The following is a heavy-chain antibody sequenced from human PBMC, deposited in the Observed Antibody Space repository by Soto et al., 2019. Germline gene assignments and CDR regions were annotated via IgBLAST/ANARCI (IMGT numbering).Heavy chain of an antibody. Sequence: EVQLLESGGGLVQPGGSLRLSCAVSGFTFSRNAMTWVRQAPGKGLEWVSTIFGSGGSTYYADSVKGRFTISRDSSKNTLYLQMNSLIVEDTAVYFCASHGGSYLPFDFWGQGTLVSVSS. CDR1: GFTFSRNA. CDR2: IFGSGGST. J-gene: IGHJ4*02. CDR3: ASHGGSYLPFDF. V-gene: IGHV3-23*01. D-gene: IGHD1-26*01.